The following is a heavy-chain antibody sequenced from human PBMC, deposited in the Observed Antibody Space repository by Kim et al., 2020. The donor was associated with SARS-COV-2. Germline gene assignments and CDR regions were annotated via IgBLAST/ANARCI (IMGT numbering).Heavy chain of an antibody. CDR1: GFTFSSYA. CDR2: ISGSGGST. D-gene: IGHD5-12*01. V-gene: IGHV3-23*01. CDR3: AKDKGGYSGYANNWFDP. J-gene: IGHJ5*02. Sequence: GGSLRLSCAASGFTFSSYAMSWVRQAPGKGLEWVSAISGSGGSTYYADSVKGRFTISRDNSKNTLYLQMNSLRAEDTAVYYCAKDKGGYSGYANNWFDPWGQGTLVTVSS.